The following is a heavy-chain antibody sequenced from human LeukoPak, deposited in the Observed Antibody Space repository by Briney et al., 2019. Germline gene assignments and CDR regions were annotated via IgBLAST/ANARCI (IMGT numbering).Heavy chain of an antibody. V-gene: IGHV4-38-2*02. CDR1: TYSINSAYY. J-gene: IGHJ3*02. D-gene: IGHD1-14*01. Sequence: SETRSLTWAADTYSINSAYYWGWIRQPPGKGLEWIGSIYHSGNTYYNPSLKSRVTTSVDPSKNEFSLKVSSVTAAATAVYNCARDRASGRSYDIWSQGTMVTVSS. CDR2: IYHSGNT. CDR3: ARDRASGRSYDI.